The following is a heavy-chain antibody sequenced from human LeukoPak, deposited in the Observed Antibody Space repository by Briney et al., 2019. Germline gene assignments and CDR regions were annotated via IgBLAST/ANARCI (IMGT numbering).Heavy chain of an antibody. CDR3: ARERRDGYNLAETRNFDL. Sequence: PSETLSLTCAVYGGSFSGYYWSWIRQPPGKGLEWIGEINHSGSTNYNPSLKSRVTMSVDTSKNQFSLKLSSVTAADTAVYYCARERRDGYNLAETRNFDLWGRGTLVTVSS. CDR1: GGSFSGYY. J-gene: IGHJ2*01. D-gene: IGHD5-24*01. CDR2: INHSGST. V-gene: IGHV4-34*01.